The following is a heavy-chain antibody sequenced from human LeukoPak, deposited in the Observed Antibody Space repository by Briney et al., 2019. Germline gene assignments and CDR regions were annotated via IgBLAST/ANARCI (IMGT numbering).Heavy chain of an antibody. CDR2: ISGSGGST. CDR3: APSPVVPAATMGY. V-gene: IGHV3-23*01. D-gene: IGHD2-2*01. CDR1: GFTFSSYA. Sequence: GGSQRLSCAASGFTFSSYAVSWVRQAPGKGLEWVSAISGSGGSTYYADSVKGRFTISRDNSKNTLYLQMNSLRAEDTAVYYCAPSPVVPAATMGYWGQGTLVTVSS. J-gene: IGHJ4*02.